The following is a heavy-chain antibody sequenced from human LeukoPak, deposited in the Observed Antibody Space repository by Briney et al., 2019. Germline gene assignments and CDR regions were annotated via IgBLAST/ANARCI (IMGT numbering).Heavy chain of an antibody. CDR1: GFTSSNAC. V-gene: IGHV3-15*01. CDR2: IQSKTDGGTT. CDR3: TTGHWQWLRTYYFDY. J-gene: IGHJ4*02. D-gene: IGHD6-19*01. Sequence: MAGGSLRLSCAASGFTSSNACMSWDRQVQGKGLGWVGRIQSKTDGGTTDYAAHVKGRFTISRDDSKNTLYLQMNSLKTEGTAVYYCTTGHWQWLRTYYFDYCGQGTLVTVSS.